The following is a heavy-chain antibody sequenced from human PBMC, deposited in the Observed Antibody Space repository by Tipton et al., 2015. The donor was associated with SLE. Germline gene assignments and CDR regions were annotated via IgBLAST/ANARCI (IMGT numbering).Heavy chain of an antibody. J-gene: IGHJ6*03. CDR2: IWYDGGKE. V-gene: IGHV3-33*01. CDR3: VTALRGSWRSFNYYYMDV. CDR1: GFIFSHYV. Sequence: RSLRLSCATSGFIFSHYVMHWVRQSPGKGLEWVAVIWYDGGKEYYADSVKGRFTISRDSSQNTLYLEMNSLRAEDTGLYHCVTALRGSWRSFNYYYMDVWGNGTTVTVSS. D-gene: IGHD3-16*01.